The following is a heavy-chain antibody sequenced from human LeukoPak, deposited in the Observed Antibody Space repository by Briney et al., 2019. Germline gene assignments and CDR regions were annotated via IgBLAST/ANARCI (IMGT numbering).Heavy chain of an antibody. CDR2: IYYSGST. V-gene: IGHV4-39*07. D-gene: IGHD6-19*01. Sequence: SETLSLTCTVSGGSISSSSYYWGWIRQPPGKGLEWIGTIYYSGSTYYNPSLKSRVTISVDTSKNQFSLKLSSVTAADTAVYYCARGLGQPQRGYYFDYWGQGTLVTVSS. CDR3: ARGLGQPQRGYYFDY. J-gene: IGHJ4*02. CDR1: GGSISSSSYY.